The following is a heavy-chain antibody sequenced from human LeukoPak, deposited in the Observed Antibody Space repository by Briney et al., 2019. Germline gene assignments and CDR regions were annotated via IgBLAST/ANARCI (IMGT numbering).Heavy chain of an antibody. D-gene: IGHD1-26*01. V-gene: IGHV3-23*01. J-gene: IGHJ4*02. CDR2: IHSGGTT. CDR3: AKDLAGSGSYSFDY. Sequence: GGSLRLSCAASGFIFNSYAMSWVRQAPGKELEWVSGIHSGGTTYYADSVKGRFTTSRDNSKNTLYLQMNSLRAEDTAVYYCAKDLAGSGSYSFDYWGQGTLVTVSS. CDR1: GFIFNSYA.